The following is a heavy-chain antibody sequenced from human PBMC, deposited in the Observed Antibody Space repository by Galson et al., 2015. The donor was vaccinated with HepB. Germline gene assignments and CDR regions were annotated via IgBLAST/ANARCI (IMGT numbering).Heavy chain of an antibody. CDR1: GFTFSSYS. CDR2: ISSSSSYI. CDR3: ARDVPRYCSGGSCYTKGDY. D-gene: IGHD2-15*01. J-gene: IGHJ4*02. Sequence: LRLSCAASGFTFSSYSMNWVRQAPGKGLEWVSSISSSSSYIYYADSVKGRFTISRDNAKNSLYLQMNSLRAEDTAVYYCARDVPRYCSGGSCYTKGDYWGQGTLVTVSS. V-gene: IGHV3-21*01.